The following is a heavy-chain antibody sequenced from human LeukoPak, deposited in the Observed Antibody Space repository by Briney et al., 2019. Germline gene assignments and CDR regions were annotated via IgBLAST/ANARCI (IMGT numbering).Heavy chain of an antibody. V-gene: IGHV3-66*01. CDR2: ISGGGST. D-gene: IGHD2-2*01. CDR3: ARATSKTAGLDF. Sequence: HPGGSLRLSCAASGFSVSSNYMNWVRQAPGKGLEWVSLISGGGSTDYADSTRGRFTISRDNYNNTVFLQMNYLGADDTAVYYCARATSKTAGLDFWGQGTLVTVSS. CDR1: GFSVSSNY. J-gene: IGHJ4*02.